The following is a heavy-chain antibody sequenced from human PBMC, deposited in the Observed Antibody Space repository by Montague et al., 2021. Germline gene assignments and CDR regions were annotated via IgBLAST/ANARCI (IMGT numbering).Heavy chain of an antibody. CDR3: ARAEDYYGSGSYLGFDY. CDR1: GGSISSGGYY. D-gene: IGHD3-10*01. V-gene: IGHV4-31*03. J-gene: IGHJ4*02. CDR2: IFYSGNT. Sequence: TLSLTCTVSGGSISSGGYYWSWIRQLPGKGLEWIGYIFYSGNTYYNPSLKSRVTISVDTSKNQFSLKLSSVTAADTAVYYCARAEDYYGSGSYLGFDYWGKGTLVTVS.